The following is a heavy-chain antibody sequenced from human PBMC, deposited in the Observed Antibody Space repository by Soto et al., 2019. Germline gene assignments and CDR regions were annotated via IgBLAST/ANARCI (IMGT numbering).Heavy chain of an antibody. CDR2: ISHSGST. V-gene: IGHV4-34*01. Sequence: PSETLSLTCAVYGGSFSGYYWSWIRQPPGKGLEWIGEISHSGSTNYNPSLKSRVTISVDTSKNQFSLKLSSVTAADTPVYYWARGPRGYSYGYGPSLKPFDYWGQGTLVTVSS. J-gene: IGHJ4*02. D-gene: IGHD5-18*01. CDR3: ARGPRGYSYGYGPSLKPFDY. CDR1: GGSFSGYY.